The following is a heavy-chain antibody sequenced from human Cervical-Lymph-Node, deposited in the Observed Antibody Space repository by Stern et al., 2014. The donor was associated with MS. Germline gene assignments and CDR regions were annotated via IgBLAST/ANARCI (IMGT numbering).Heavy chain of an antibody. D-gene: IGHD4-17*01. Sequence: VQLGQSGAEVKKPGESLKISCKGSGYSFNNYWIAWVRQMPGKGLEWMGIIFPGDSDSRYSPSFQGQVTISADKSIITAYLQWSSLKASDTAIYYCARLRGTTVSATLDYWGQGTLVTVSS. CDR1: GYSFNNYW. CDR3: ARLRGTTVSATLDY. V-gene: IGHV5-51*01. CDR2: IFPGDSDS. J-gene: IGHJ4*02.